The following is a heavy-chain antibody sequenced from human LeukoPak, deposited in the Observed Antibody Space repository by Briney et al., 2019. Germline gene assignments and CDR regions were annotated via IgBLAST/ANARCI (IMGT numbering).Heavy chain of an antibody. J-gene: IGHJ4*02. CDR2: ISGSGVST. V-gene: IGHV3-23*01. CDR3: AKVGGGYNYPLLHFDY. Sequence: GGSLRLSCAASGLNFITYAMSWVRQAPGKGLQWVSAISGSGVSTYYAESVKGRFTISRDNSKNTLYLQLNSLRAEDTAVYYCAKVGGGYNYPLLHFDYWGQGTLVTVSS. CDR1: GLNFITYA. D-gene: IGHD5-24*01.